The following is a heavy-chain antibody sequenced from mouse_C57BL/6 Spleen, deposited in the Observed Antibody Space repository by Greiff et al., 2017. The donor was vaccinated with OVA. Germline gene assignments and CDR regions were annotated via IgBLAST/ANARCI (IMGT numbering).Heavy chain of an antibody. D-gene: IGHD1-1*01. CDR2: IHPNSGST. J-gene: IGHJ4*01. Sequence: QVQLQQPGAELVKPGASVKLSCKASGYTFTSYWMHWVKQRPGQGLEWIGMIHPNSGSTNYNEKFKSKATLTVDKSSSTAYMQLSSLTSEDSAVYYCAKPTVVAPYYARDYWGQGTTVTVSS. CDR1: GYTFTSYW. CDR3: AKPTVVAPYYARDY. V-gene: IGHV1-64*01.